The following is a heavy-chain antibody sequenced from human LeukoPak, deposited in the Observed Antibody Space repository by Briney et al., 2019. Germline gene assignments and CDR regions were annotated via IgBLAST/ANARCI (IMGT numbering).Heavy chain of an antibody. CDR2: IYPCYSDT. V-gene: IGHV5-51*01. J-gene: IGHJ6*03. CDR3: ARHNSCSGGSCYSRYYYYYYMDV. Sequence: GESLKLSCKGSGYRFTSYWIGWVRQMPGKGLEWMGIIYPCYSDTRYRPSFQGQVTISADKSTSTAYLQWSSLKASDTAMYYCARHNSCSGGSCYSRYYYYYYMDVWGKGTTVTVSS. D-gene: IGHD2-15*01. CDR1: GYRFTSYW.